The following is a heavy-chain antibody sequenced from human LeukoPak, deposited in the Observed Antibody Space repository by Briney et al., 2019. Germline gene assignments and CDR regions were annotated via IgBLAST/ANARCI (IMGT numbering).Heavy chain of an antibody. Sequence: GRSLRLSCAASGFTFSSYGMHWVRQAPGKGLEWVAVISYDGSNKYHADSVKGRFTISRDNSKNTLYLQMNSLRAEDTAVYYCAKDMPTADYWGQGTLVTVSS. CDR3: AKDMPTADY. V-gene: IGHV3-30*18. D-gene: IGHD2-2*01. CDR2: ISYDGSNK. J-gene: IGHJ4*02. CDR1: GFTFSSYG.